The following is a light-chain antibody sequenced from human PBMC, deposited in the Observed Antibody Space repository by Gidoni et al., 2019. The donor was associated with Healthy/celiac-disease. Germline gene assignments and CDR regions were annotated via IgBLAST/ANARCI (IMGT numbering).Light chain of an antibody. CDR1: RSDVGGYNY. V-gene: IGLV2-14*03. CDR3: SSYTSSSTVV. J-gene: IGLJ2*01. Sequence: QSALTQPASVSGSPGQSITLSCTGTRSDVGGYNYVSWYQHHPGKAPKLMIYDVSNRPSGVSNRFSGSKSGNTASLTISGLQAEDEADYYCSSYTSSSTVVFGGGTKLTVL. CDR2: DVS.